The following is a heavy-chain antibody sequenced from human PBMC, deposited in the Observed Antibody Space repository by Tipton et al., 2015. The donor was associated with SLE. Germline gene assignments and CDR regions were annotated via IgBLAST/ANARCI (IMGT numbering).Heavy chain of an antibody. J-gene: IGHJ6*03. Sequence: TLSLTCTVSDGSIRSTNYYWGWIRQPPGKGLGWIGEINHSGNTNFNPSLKSRVTISVDTSKNQFSLKLSSVTAADTAVYYCARGYQLPLGPYYYYYMDVWGKGTTVTVSS. CDR2: INHSGNT. D-gene: IGHD2-2*01. V-gene: IGHV4-39*07. CDR3: ARGYQLPLGPYYYYYMDV. CDR1: DGSIRSTNYY.